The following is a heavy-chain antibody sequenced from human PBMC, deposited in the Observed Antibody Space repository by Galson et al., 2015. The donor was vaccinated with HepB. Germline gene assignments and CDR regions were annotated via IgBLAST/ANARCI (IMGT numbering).Heavy chain of an antibody. V-gene: IGHV3-23*01. CDR3: AKFVSPGNSTSWGRAFDM. CDR2: IRGSGGNT. J-gene: IGHJ3*02. CDR1: GFTLSSHA. D-gene: IGHD6-13*01. Sequence: SLRLSCAVSGFTLSSHAMSWVRQAPGKGLEWVSSIRGSGGNTFNADSVRGRFTTSRDNSKSTLYLQMNSLRAEDTAVYYCAKFVSPGNSTSWGRAFDMWGQGTLVTVSS.